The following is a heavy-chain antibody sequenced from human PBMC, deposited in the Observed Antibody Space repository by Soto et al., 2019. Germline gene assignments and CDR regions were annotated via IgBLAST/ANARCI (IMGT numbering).Heavy chain of an antibody. V-gene: IGHV1-18*01. D-gene: IGHD2-2*01. Sequence: ASVKVSCKASGYTFTSYAMHWVRQAPGQRLEWMGWISAYNGNTNYAQKLQGRVTMTTDTSTSTAYMELRSLRSDDTAVYYCARGVVVPAARSLNYYYYGMDVWGQGTTVTVSS. CDR1: GYTFTSYA. J-gene: IGHJ6*02. CDR2: ISAYNGNT. CDR3: ARGVVVPAARSLNYYYYGMDV.